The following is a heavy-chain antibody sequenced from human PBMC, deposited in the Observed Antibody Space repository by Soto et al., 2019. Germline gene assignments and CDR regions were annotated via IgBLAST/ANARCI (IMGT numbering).Heavy chain of an antibody. J-gene: IGHJ6*02. CDR1: GFTFSSYG. Sequence: HPGGSLRLSCAASGFTFSSYGMHWVRQAPGKGLEWLAIIRYDGNNIYYADSVKGRFTISRDNSKNTLFLQMDSLRADDTAVYYCARDRTYYGSGSKGMDFWGQGTMVTVSS. CDR3: ARDRTYYGSGSKGMDF. CDR2: IRYDGNNI. D-gene: IGHD3-10*01. V-gene: IGHV3-30*02.